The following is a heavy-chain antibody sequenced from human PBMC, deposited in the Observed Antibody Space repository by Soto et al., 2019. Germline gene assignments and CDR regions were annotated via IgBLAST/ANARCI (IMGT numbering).Heavy chain of an antibody. J-gene: IGHJ4*02. CDR2: VRGSGTSI. CDR1: GLTFSGYT. Sequence: GGSLRLSCAFSGLTFSGYTMSWVRQAPGKGLERVSSVRGSGTSIYYADSVKGRFTISRDNSKNSVYLQMDSLTAEDTAVYYCASQEVEPRPYYFDQWGQGPLVTVSS. V-gene: IGHV3-21*01. D-gene: IGHD1-1*01. CDR3: ASQEVEPRPYYFDQ.